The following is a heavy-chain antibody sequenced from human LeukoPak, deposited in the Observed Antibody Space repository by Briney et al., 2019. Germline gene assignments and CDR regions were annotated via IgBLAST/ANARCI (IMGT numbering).Heavy chain of an antibody. Sequence: GGSLRLSCAASGFIFDDYAMHWVRQAPGKGLEWVSGISWNSGSIGYADSVKGRFTISRDNAKNSLYLQMNSLRAEDTALYYCAKAGYSYPSVPYFQHWGQGTLVTVSS. CDR1: GFIFDDYA. J-gene: IGHJ1*01. CDR3: AKAGYSYPSVPYFQH. D-gene: IGHD5-18*01. V-gene: IGHV3-9*01. CDR2: ISWNSGSI.